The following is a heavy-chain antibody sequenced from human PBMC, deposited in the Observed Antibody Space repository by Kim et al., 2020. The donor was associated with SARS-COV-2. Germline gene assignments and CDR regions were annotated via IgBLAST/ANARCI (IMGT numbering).Heavy chain of an antibody. CDR1: GDSMYSYY. D-gene: IGHD6-13*01. CDR3: ARQRATYSSSCFDY. V-gene: IGHV4-59*08. CDR2: IYYSGST. Sequence: SETLSLTCNVSGDSMYSYYWSWIRQPPGKGLEWIGYIYYSGSTNYNPSLKSRVTISVDTSNNQFSLKLNSMTAADTAVYYCARQRATYSSSCFDYWGQGTLVTVSS. J-gene: IGHJ4*02.